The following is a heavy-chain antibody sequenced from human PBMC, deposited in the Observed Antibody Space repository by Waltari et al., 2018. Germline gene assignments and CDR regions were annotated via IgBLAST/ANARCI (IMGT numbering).Heavy chain of an antibody. D-gene: IGHD4-17*01. V-gene: IGHV3-7*04. Sequence: EVQLVESGGGLVQPGGSLRLSCAASGFTFSSHWMTWVRQAPGKGLGWLANIKKDGSESYYGDSVKGRFTISRDNTKNSLYLQMNSLRVEDMAVYYCARADYGGTADYDYWGQGTQVTVSS. CDR1: GFTFSSHW. CDR2: IKKDGSES. CDR3: ARADYGGTADYDY. J-gene: IGHJ4*02.